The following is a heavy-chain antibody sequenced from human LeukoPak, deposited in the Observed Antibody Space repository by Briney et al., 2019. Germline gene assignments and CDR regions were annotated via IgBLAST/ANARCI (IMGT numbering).Heavy chain of an antibody. CDR2: ISGSGGSS. V-gene: IGHV3-23*01. Sequence: GGSLRLSCAASGLTFSSYAMSWVRQAPGKGLEWVSVISGSGGSSYYADSVKGRFTISRDNSKNTLYLQMNSLRAEDTAVYYCATRGYSSGWYFDYWGQGTLVTVSS. J-gene: IGHJ4*02. CDR3: ATRGYSSGWYFDY. D-gene: IGHD6-19*01. CDR1: GLTFSSYA.